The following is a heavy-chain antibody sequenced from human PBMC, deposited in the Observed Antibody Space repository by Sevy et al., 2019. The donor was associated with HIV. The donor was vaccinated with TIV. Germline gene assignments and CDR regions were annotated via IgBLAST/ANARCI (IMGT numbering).Heavy chain of an antibody. CDR2: IYHSGST. V-gene: IGHV4-38-2*02. Sequence: SETLSLTCTVSGYSISSGYYWGWIRQPPGKGLEWIGSIYHSGSTYYNPSLKSRVTISVDTSKNQLSLKLSSVTAADTAVYYCARLYTYSSSWYDYWGQGTLVTVSS. CDR3: ARLYTYSSSWYDY. D-gene: IGHD6-13*01. J-gene: IGHJ4*02. CDR1: GYSISSGYY.